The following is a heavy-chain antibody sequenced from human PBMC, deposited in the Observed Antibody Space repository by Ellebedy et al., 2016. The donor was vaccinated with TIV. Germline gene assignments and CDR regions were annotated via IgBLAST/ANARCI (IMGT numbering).Heavy chain of an antibody. CDR3: ARDRIRGDGILFDY. J-gene: IGHJ4*02. V-gene: IGHV1-3*01. Sequence: AASVKVSCKASGYTFTDYAMHWVRQAPGQRLEWMGWINPGNDDTKLSQKFQGRVTITGDTSASTVSMELSSLTSEDTAVYYCARDRIRGDGILFDYWGQGTLVTVSS. D-gene: IGHD5-24*01. CDR1: GYTFTDYA. CDR2: INPGNDDT.